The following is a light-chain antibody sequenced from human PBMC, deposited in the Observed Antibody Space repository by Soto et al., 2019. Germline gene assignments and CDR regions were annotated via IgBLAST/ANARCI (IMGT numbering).Light chain of an antibody. V-gene: IGLV2-14*01. J-gene: IGLJ2*01. Sequence: QSALTQPASVSGSPGQSITISCTGTSSDVGGYNYVSWYQQHPGKAPKLMIYEVSNRPLGVSNRFSGSKSGNTASLTISGLQAEDEDDYYCSSYTSSSTPYVVFGGGTKRTVL. CDR2: EVS. CDR1: SSDVGGYNY. CDR3: SSYTSSSTPYVV.